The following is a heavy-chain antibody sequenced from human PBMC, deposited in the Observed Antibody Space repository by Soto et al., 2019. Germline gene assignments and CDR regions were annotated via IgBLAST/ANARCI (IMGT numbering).Heavy chain of an antibody. CDR3: ARGGIAAAGDYYYYGMDV. V-gene: IGHV1-18*01. CDR2: ISDYNGNT. Sequence: GASVKASCKASGYTFTNYGISWVRQAPGQGLEWMGWISDYNGNTNYAQKLQGRVTMTTDTSTSTAYMELRRLRSDDTAVSSCARGGIAAAGDYYYYGMDVGGQGTTVTVSS. J-gene: IGHJ6*02. CDR1: GYTFTNYG. D-gene: IGHD6-13*01.